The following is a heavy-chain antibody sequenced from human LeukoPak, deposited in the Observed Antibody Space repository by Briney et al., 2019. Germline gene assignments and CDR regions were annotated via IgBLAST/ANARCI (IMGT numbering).Heavy chain of an antibody. CDR1: GGSISSSSYY. Sequence: PSETLSLTCTVSGGSISSSSYYWGWIRQPPGKGLEWIGSIYYSGSTYYNPSLKSRVTISVDTSKNQFSLKLSSVTAADTAVYYCAMSTTVVNGRFDYWGQGTLVTVSS. CDR3: AMSTTVVNGRFDY. J-gene: IGHJ4*02. D-gene: IGHD4-23*01. CDR2: IYYSGST. V-gene: IGHV4-39*07.